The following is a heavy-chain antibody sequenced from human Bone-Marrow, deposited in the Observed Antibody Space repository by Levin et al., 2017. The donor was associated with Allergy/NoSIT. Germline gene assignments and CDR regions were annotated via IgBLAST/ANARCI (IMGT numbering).Heavy chain of an antibody. CDR3: ARVHYYDSSGYYYYLDS. D-gene: IGHD3-22*01. Sequence: SETLSLTCTVSGGSINSNNYYWSWIRQPPGKGLEWVGSINYSGTTYSTPSLKSRVTISVDTSKNQFSLKLSSVTAADKAVYFCARVHYYDSSGYYYYLDSWGQGTLVTVSS. CDR1: GGSINSNNYY. J-gene: IGHJ4*02. V-gene: IGHV4-30-4*01. CDR2: INYSGTT.